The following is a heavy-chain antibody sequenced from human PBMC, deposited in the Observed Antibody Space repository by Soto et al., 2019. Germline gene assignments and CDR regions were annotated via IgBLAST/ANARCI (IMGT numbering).Heavy chain of an antibody. D-gene: IGHD3-22*01. V-gene: IGHV4-59*01. CDR1: GASISIYY. Sequence: SETLSLTCTVSGASISIYYWTWIRQPPGKGLEWIGYISDTGSTNYNPSLKSRVTISVHASKKQFSLKMSSVTAADTAVYYCARVALNYSDNSAMFDPWGQGTLVTVSS. J-gene: IGHJ5*02. CDR2: ISDTGST. CDR3: ARVALNYSDNSAMFDP.